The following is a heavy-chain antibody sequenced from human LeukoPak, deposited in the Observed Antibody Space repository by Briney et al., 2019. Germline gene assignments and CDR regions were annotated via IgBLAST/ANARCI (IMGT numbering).Heavy chain of an antibody. V-gene: IGHV1-2*02. J-gene: IGHJ4*02. CDR2: INPNSGGT. D-gene: IGHD3-10*01. Sequence: ASVKVSCKASGYTFTGYYMHWVRQAPGQGLEWMGWINPNSGGTNYAQKFQGRVTMTRDTSISTACMELSRLRSDDTAVYYCAKTYYYGSGSSTPIDYWGQGTLVTVSS. CDR3: AKTYYYGSGSSTPIDY. CDR1: GYTFTGYY.